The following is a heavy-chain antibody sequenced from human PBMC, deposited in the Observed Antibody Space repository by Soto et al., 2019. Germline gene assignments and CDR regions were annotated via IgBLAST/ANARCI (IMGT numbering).Heavy chain of an antibody. CDR1: GYTFTSYA. J-gene: IGHJ3*02. Sequence: GASVKVSCKASGYTFTSYAMHWVRQAPGQRLEWMGWINAGNGNTKYSQKFQGRVTITRDTSASTAYMELSSLRSEDTAVYFCARGRGPYKGWLRSYGGFDIWGQGTMVTVSS. CDR2: INAGNGNT. V-gene: IGHV1-3*01. D-gene: IGHD5-12*01. CDR3: ARGRGPYKGWLRSYGGFDI.